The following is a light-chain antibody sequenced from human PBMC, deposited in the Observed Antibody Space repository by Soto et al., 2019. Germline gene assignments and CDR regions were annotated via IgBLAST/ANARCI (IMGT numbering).Light chain of an antibody. CDR1: QGISNY. V-gene: IGKV1-9*01. CDR2: AAS. CDR3: QQVNSPLFT. J-gene: IGKJ3*01. Sequence: DIQLTQSPSFLSASIGDRVTITCRASQGISNYLAWYQQKPGKAPKLLIFAASTLQSGVPSRFSGSGSGTEFTLTISSLQPEDFATYWCQQVNSPLFTFGPGTKVDIK.